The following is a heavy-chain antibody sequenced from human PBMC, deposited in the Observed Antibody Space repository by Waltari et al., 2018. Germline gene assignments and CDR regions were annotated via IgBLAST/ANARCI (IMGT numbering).Heavy chain of an antibody. CDR1: GGTFSSYA. CDR3: ATRTFSYGLRPLAY. J-gene: IGHJ4*02. Sequence: QVQLVQSGAEVKKPGSSVKVSCKASGGTFSSYAISWARQAPGQGLEWMGGVIPIFGTANYAQKFQGRVTITTDESTSTAYMELSSLRSEDTAVYYCATRTFSYGLRPLAYWGQGTLVTVSS. D-gene: IGHD3-10*01. CDR2: VIPIFGTA. V-gene: IGHV1-69*05.